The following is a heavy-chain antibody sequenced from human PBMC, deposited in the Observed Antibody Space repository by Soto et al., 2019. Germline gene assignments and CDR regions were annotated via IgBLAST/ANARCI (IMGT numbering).Heavy chain of an antibody. D-gene: IGHD1-26*01. J-gene: IGHJ4*03. CDR2: ISGTGGSA. Sequence: VQLLESGGDLVQPGGSQTLSCAASGFTFGDYSMSWVRQAPGKGLEWVSGISGTGGSAYYADSVKGRFTISRHKSKNQMYLQMDGLGAEDTAVYYCARSLGATWNTYFLHYWGQGTLVTVSS. CDR3: ARSLGATWNTYFLHY. V-gene: IGHV3-23*01. CDR1: GFTFGDYS.